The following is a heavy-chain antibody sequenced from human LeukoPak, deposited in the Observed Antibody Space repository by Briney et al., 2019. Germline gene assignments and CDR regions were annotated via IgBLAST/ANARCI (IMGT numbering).Heavy chain of an antibody. CDR1: GYTFRGNY. J-gene: IGHJ4*02. CDR2: IDANNGDT. D-gene: IGHD4-11*01. Sequence: GSVKDSCKASGYTFRGNYIHWLRQAAGQGLEWVGCIDANNGDTKSAQKFQGRVTMSRDTSISTAYMDLSSLSPDDAAVYYCARDPSSVTLYFFDYWGQGTLVTVSS. CDR3: ARDPSSVTLYFFDY. V-gene: IGHV1-2*02.